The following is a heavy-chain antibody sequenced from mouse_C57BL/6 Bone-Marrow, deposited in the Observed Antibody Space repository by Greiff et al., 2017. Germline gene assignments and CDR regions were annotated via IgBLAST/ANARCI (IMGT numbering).Heavy chain of an antibody. CDR3: ARSDYYGSSSYYAMDY. V-gene: IGHV1-69*01. D-gene: IGHD1-1*01. CDR2: IDPSDSST. Sequence: QVQLQQPGAELVMPGASVKLSCKASGYTFTSYWMHWVKQRPGQGLEWIGEIDPSDSSTNYNQKFKGKSTFTVDKSSSTAYMQLSSLTSEDSAVYYCARSDYYGSSSYYAMDYWGQGTSVTVSS. CDR1: GYTFTSYW. J-gene: IGHJ4*01.